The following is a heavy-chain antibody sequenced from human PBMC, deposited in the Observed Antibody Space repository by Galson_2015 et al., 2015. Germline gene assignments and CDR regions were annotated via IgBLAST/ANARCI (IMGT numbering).Heavy chain of an antibody. CDR2: IYYSGST. D-gene: IGHD5-18*01. Sequence: ETLSLTCSVSGGSISSYYWSWIRQPPGKGLEWIGYIYYSGSTNYNPSLKSRVTISVDTSKNQFSLKLSSVTAADTAVYYCARDPGTAMAHWYFDLWGRGTLVTVSS. J-gene: IGHJ2*01. CDR1: GGSISSYY. V-gene: IGHV4-59*01. CDR3: ARDPGTAMAHWYFDL.